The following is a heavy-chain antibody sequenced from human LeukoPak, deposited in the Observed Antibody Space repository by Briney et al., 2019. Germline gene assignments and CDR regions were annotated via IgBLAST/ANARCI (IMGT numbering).Heavy chain of an antibody. Sequence: GASVKVSCKASGYTFTVYYIHWVRQAPGQGLEWMGWINPNSGGTNYAQKFQGRVTMTRDTSISTAYMELSRLRSDDTAVYYCARGVWWLRYFDYWGQGTLVTVSS. CDR3: ARGVWWLRYFDY. V-gene: IGHV1-2*02. CDR1: GYTFTVYY. D-gene: IGHD5-12*01. CDR2: INPNSGGT. J-gene: IGHJ4*02.